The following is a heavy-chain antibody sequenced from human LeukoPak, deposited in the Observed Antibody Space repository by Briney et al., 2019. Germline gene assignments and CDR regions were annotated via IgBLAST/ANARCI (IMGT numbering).Heavy chain of an antibody. Sequence: SVKVSCKASGGTFSSYAISWVRQAPGQGLEWMGGIIPIFGTANYAQKFQGRVTITADESTSTAYMELSSLRSEDTAVYYCARESSGITMVRGVMEGFDYWGQGTLVTVSS. CDR2: IIPIFGTA. D-gene: IGHD3-10*01. V-gene: IGHV1-69*13. J-gene: IGHJ4*02. CDR1: GGTFSSYA. CDR3: ARESSGITMVRGVMEGFDY.